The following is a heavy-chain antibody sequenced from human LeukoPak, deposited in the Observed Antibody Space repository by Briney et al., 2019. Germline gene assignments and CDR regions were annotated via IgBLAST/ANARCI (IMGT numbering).Heavy chain of an antibody. CDR2: TRYDGSNK. CDR1: GFTFSSYG. V-gene: IGHV3-30*02. Sequence: PGGSLRLSCVASGFTFSSYGMHWVRQAPGKGLEWVAFTRYDGSNKYYADSVKGRFTISRDNSKNTLYLQMNSLRAEDTAVYYCANGGDSSSWYRYYFDYWGQGTLVTVSS. J-gene: IGHJ4*02. D-gene: IGHD6-13*01. CDR3: ANGGDSSSWYRYYFDY.